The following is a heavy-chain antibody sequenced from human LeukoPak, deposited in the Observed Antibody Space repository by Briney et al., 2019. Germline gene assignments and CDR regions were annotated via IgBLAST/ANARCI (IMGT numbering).Heavy chain of an antibody. D-gene: IGHD1-1*01. V-gene: IGHV3-48*03. CDR2: IGSSGSTI. CDR3: ARESIPGYGDAFDI. J-gene: IGHJ3*02. Sequence: GGSLRLSCAASGFIFSSHEMNWVRQAPGKGLEWVSYIGSSGSTIYYVDSVKGRFTVSRDNAKNSLYLQMNSLRAEDTAVYYCARESIPGYGDAFDIWGQGTKVTVSS. CDR1: GFIFSSHE.